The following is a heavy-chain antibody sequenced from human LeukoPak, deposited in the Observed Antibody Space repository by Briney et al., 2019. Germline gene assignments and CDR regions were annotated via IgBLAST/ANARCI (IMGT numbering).Heavy chain of an antibody. Sequence: ASVKVSCKASGGTFSSYAISWVRQALGQGLEWMGRIIPIFGIANYAQKFQGRVTITADKSTSTAYMELSSLRSEDTAVYYCARAPTMVSGGFDYWGQGTLVAVSS. J-gene: IGHJ4*02. V-gene: IGHV1-69*04. CDR1: GGTFSSYA. CDR2: IIPIFGIA. D-gene: IGHD3-10*01. CDR3: ARAPTMVSGGFDY.